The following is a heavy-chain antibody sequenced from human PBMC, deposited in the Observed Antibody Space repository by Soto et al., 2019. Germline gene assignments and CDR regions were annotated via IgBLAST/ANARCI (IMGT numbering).Heavy chain of an antibody. CDR1: GDSVTGNSAA. V-gene: IGHV6-1*01. CDR3: AREFACSESSDSYFDY. D-gene: IGHD6-19*01. Sequence: SQTLSLTCAISGDSVTGNSAAWNWIRQSPSRGLEWLGRTYYRSKWYNDYAVSVKSRITVTPDTSKNQFSLHLNSVTPEDTAVYYCAREFACSESSDSYFDYWGRGALVAVSS. J-gene: IGHJ4*02. CDR2: TYYRSKWYN.